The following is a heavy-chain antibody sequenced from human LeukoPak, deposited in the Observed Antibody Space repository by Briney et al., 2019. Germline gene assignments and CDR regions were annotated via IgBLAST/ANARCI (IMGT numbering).Heavy chain of an antibody. CDR2: IYHSGST. D-gene: IGHD3-22*01. CDR1: GYSISSGYY. J-gene: IGHJ4*02. Sequence: SETLSLTCAVSGYSISSGYYWGWIRQPPGKGLEWIGSIYHSGSTYYNPSLKSRVTISVDTSKNQSSLKLSSVTAADTAVYYCARCYYDSSGYHPWDWGQGTLVTVSS. V-gene: IGHV4-38-2*01. CDR3: ARCYYDSSGYHPWD.